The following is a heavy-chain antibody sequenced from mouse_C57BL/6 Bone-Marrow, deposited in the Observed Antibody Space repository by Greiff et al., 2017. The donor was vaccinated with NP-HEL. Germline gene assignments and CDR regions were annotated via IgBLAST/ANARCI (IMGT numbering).Heavy chain of an antibody. CDR2: IYPGGGYT. J-gene: IGHJ3*01. CDR1: GYTFTNYW. CDR3: ARWGGNYGFAWLAY. Sequence: QVQLQQSGAELVRPGTSVKMSCKASGYTFTNYWIGWAKQRPGHGLEWIGDIYPGGGYTNYNEKFKGKATLTADKSSSTAYMQFSSLPSEDSAIYYWARWGGNYGFAWLAYWGQGTLVTVSA. D-gene: IGHD2-1*01. V-gene: IGHV1-63*01.